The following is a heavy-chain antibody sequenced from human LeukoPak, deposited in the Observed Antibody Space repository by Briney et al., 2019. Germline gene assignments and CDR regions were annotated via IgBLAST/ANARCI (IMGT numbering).Heavy chain of an antibody. Sequence: ASVKVSCKASGGTFSSYAISWVRQAPGQGLEWMGRIIPILGIANYAQKFQGRVTITADKSTSTACMELSSLRSEDTAVYYCARPGLHGDWGQGTLVTVSS. CDR3: ARPGLHGD. CDR2: IIPILGIA. CDR1: GGTFSSYA. D-gene: IGHD4-11*01. V-gene: IGHV1-69*04. J-gene: IGHJ4*02.